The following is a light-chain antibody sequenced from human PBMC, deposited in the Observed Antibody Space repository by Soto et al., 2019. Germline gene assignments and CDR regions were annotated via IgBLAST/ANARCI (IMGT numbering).Light chain of an antibody. V-gene: IGLV2-8*01. J-gene: IGLJ1*01. CDR3: ASYAGGNQV. CDR2: EVT. Sequence: QSVLTQPPSASGSPGQSVTISCTGTSSDVGAYNYVSWYQQHPGKAPKLMIYEVTKRPSGVPDRFSGSKSGNTASLTVSGLLPEDEADYYCASYAGGNQVFGTGTKVT. CDR1: SSDVGAYNY.